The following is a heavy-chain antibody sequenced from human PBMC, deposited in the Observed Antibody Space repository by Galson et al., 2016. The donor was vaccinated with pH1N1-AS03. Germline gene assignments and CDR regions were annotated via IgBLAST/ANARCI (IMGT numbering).Heavy chain of an antibody. D-gene: IGHD3-10*01. Sequence: TLSLTCIVSLGSISGYYWSWIRQPAGKRLEWIGRMYSRGDTRYSPSLDSRITMSVDTSKNQFFLSLQSVTAADTAVYYCARLGLRDNNGYYGSGYDYYDKWGQGILVTVSS. V-gene: IGHV4-4*07. CDR2: MYSRGDT. CDR1: LGSISGYY. CDR3: ARLGLRDNNGYYGSGYDYYDK. J-gene: IGHJ4*02.